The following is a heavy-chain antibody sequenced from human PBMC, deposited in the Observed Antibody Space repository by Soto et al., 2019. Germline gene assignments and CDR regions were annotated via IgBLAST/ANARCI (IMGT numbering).Heavy chain of an antibody. J-gene: IGHJ5*01. D-gene: IGHD4-17*01. CDR1: GFTFSKYA. CDR2: ISSSGDNT. CDR3: AKDRDYADYRPDS. Sequence: PGASLRLSCAASGFTFSKYAMSWARQAPGKGLEWVSGISSSGDNTYYADSVRGRFTISRDNSKNILYLQMHSLRAEDTAVYYCAKDRDYADYRPDSWGQGALVTVSS. V-gene: IGHV3-23*01.